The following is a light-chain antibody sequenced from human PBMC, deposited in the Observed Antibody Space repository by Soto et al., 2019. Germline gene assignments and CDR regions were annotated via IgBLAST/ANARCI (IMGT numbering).Light chain of an antibody. Sequence: QSVLTQPPSASGTPGQRVTISCSGSSSNIGSNTVNWYQQLPGTAPKLLIYSNNQWPSGVPDRFSGSKSGTSASLAISGLQSEDEADYYCAAWDDSLNDPVFGGGTKLTVL. V-gene: IGLV1-44*01. J-gene: IGLJ3*02. CDR1: SSNIGSNT. CDR2: SNN. CDR3: AAWDDSLNDPV.